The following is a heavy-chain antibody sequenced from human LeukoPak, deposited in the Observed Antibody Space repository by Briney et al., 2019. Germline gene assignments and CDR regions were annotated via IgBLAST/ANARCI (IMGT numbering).Heavy chain of an antibody. J-gene: IGHJ4*02. CDR3: AREGGGNSEEFDY. D-gene: IGHD4-23*01. CDR2: ISYDGSNK. V-gene: IGHV3-30-3*01. CDR1: GFTFSSYA. Sequence: GGSLRLSCAASGFTFSSYAMHWVRQASGKGREWVAVISYDGSNKYYADSVKGRFTISRDNSKNTLYLQMNSLRAEATAVYYCAREGGGNSEEFDYWGQGTLVTVSS.